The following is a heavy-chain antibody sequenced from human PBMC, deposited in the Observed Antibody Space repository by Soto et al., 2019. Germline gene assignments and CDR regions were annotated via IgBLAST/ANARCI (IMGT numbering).Heavy chain of an antibody. CDR2: IIPIFGTA. J-gene: IGHJ4*02. V-gene: IGHV1-69*13. CDR1: GGTFSSYA. Sequence: ASVKVSCKASGGTFSSYAISWVRQAPGQGLEWMGGIIPIFGTANYAQRFQGGVTITADESTSTAYMELSSLRSEDTAVYYCARVWMAPYDSSGYLLYWGQGTLVTVSS. CDR3: ARVWMAPYDSSGYLLY. D-gene: IGHD3-22*01.